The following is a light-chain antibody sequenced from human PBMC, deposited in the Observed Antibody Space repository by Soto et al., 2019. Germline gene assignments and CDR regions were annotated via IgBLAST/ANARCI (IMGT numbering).Light chain of an antibody. Sequence: DIVLTQSPGTLSLSPGERATLSCRASQSVRSSHLAWYQQMPGQAPRLLIYGASNRATGIPDRFSGSGSGTDFTLTINRLEPEDFAVYYCQQYENSPITFGQGTRLEI. V-gene: IGKV3-20*01. CDR2: GAS. CDR3: QQYENSPIT. J-gene: IGKJ5*01. CDR1: QSVRSSH.